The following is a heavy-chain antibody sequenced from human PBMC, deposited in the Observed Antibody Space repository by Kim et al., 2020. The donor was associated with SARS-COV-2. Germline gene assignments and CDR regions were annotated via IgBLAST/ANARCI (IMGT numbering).Heavy chain of an antibody. D-gene: IGHD6-6*01. V-gene: IGHV4-34*01. CDR2: INHSGST. CDR3: ARGPIAARPVRYYYYYYYMDV. Sequence: SETLSLTCAVYGGSFSSYHWSWIRQPPGKGLEWIGEINHSGSTNYNPSLQSRVTISVDTSKNQFSLKLSSVTAADTAAYYCARGPIAARPVRYYYYYYYMDVWGKVTTVTVSS. J-gene: IGHJ6*03. CDR1: GGSFSSYH.